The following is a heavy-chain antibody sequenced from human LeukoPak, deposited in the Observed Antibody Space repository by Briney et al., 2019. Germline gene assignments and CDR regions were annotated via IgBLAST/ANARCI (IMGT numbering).Heavy chain of an antibody. Sequence: GGSLRLSCAASGFTFSSYGMHWVRQALGKGLEWVAVISYDGSNKYYADSVKGRFTISRDNSKNTLYLQMYSLRAEDTAVYYCAKTITMVRGASRYYYYGMDVWGQGTTVTVSS. J-gene: IGHJ6*02. CDR3: AKTITMVRGASRYYYYGMDV. V-gene: IGHV3-30*18. D-gene: IGHD3-10*01. CDR1: GFTFSSYG. CDR2: ISYDGSNK.